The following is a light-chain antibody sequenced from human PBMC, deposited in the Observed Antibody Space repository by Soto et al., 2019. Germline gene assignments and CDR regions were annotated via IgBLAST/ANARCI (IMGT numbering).Light chain of an antibody. Sequence: EIVLTQSPATLSLSPGERATLPCRASQSVSSYLAWYQQKPGQTPRLLIYDASNRATGIPARFSGSGSGTDFTLTISSLEPEDFAVYYYQQRSNWPRITFGQGTRLEIK. CDR3: QQRSNWPRIT. V-gene: IGKV3-11*01. CDR2: DAS. J-gene: IGKJ5*01. CDR1: QSVSSY.